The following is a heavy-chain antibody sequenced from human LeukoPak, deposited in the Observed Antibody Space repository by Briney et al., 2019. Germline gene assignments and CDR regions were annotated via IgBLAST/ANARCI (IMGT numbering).Heavy chain of an antibody. J-gene: IGHJ5*02. Sequence: PSETLSLTCTVSGYSISSGYYWGWIRQPPGKGLEWIGTIYHSGSAYYNPALRSRVTMSVDTSENQFSLKMTSVTAADTAVYYCARDEGSAWRNWFDPWGQGTLVTVSS. CDR3: ARDEGSAWRNWFDP. CDR1: GYSISSGYY. V-gene: IGHV4-38-2*02. D-gene: IGHD6-19*01. CDR2: IYHSGSA.